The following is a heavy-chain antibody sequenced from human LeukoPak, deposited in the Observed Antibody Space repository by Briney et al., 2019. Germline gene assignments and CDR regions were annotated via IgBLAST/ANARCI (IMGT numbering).Heavy chain of an antibody. CDR1: GYAFISYD. J-gene: IGHJ4*02. CDR3: ARDSITFGGFTFDF. V-gene: IGHV1-46*01. CDR2: VNPNGFGT. Sequence: ASVKVSCKASGYAFISYDIHWVRQAPGQGLEWVGRVNPNGFGTTYAQKFQGRVTMTSDTSTTTVYMDLSSPRSEDTAVYYCARDSITFGGFTFDFWGQGTLVTVSS. D-gene: IGHD3-16*01.